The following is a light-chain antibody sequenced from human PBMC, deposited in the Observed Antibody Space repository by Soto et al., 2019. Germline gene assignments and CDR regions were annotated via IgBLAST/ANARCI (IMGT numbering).Light chain of an antibody. CDR3: QQYDNIPLT. Sequence: DFQMTQSSSSLSASVGDRVTITCQASQDISDYLNWYQQKPGAAPKLLIYDASNSQAGVPSRFSGSGSGTEFTFTISSLQPEDVATYYCQQYDNIPLTFGGGTKVDIK. CDR1: QDISDY. CDR2: DAS. J-gene: IGKJ4*01. V-gene: IGKV1-33*01.